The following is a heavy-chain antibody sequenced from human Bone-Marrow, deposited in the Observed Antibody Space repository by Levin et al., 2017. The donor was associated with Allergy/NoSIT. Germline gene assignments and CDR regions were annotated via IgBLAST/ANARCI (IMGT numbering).Heavy chain of an antibody. Sequence: PSETLSLTCSVSGASIRSGGFFWAWLRQIPGKGLEWIGYIYYNGKTYTNPSLKSPISISVDTSKNQFSLKLTSVTAADTAVYYCAREGRASAGYFDYWGQGTLVTVSS. J-gene: IGHJ4*02. CDR1: GASIRSGGFF. CDR3: AREGRASAGYFDY. CDR2: IYYNGKT. V-gene: IGHV4-31*01. D-gene: IGHD3-9*01.